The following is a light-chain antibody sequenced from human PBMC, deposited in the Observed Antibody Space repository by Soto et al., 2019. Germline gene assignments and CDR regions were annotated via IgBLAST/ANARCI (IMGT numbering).Light chain of an antibody. Sequence: DIQITQSPSTLSASVGDRVTITWRASQSISSWLAWYQQKPGKAPKLLIYDASSLESGVPSRFSGSGSGTEFTLTISSLQPDDFATYYCQQYNSYSPTFGQGTKV. J-gene: IGKJ1*01. V-gene: IGKV1-5*01. CDR2: DAS. CDR1: QSISSW. CDR3: QQYNSYSPT.